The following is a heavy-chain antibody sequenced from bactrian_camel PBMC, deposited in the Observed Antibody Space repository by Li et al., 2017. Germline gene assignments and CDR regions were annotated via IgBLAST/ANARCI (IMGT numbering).Heavy chain of an antibody. J-gene: IGHJ4*01. CDR2: IYTGDGRT. Sequence: VQLVESGGGFVQPGGSLRLSCAASGFTFSSYGMTWVRQAPGKGLEWVSTIYTGDGRTQFADSVKDRFTMSRDNAKNMVHLQMSNLKSEDTALYYCAKALGGGSYYTGEYGYWGQGTQVTVS. CDR3: AKALGGGSYYTGEYGY. V-gene: IGHV3S40*01. D-gene: IGHD2*01. CDR1: GFTFSSYG.